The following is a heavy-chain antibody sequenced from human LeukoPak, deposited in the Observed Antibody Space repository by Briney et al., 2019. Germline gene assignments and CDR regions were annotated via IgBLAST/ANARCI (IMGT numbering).Heavy chain of an antibody. Sequence: GGSLRLSCAASGFTFSDYYMSWIRQAPGKGLEWVSVIYSGGSTYYADSVKGRFTISRDNSKNTLYLQMNSLRAEDTAVYYCARVASGSYYYPFDYWGQGTLVTVSS. CDR1: GFTFSDYY. V-gene: IGHV3-53*01. J-gene: IGHJ4*02. CDR2: IYSGGST. CDR3: ARVASGSYYYPFDY. D-gene: IGHD1-26*01.